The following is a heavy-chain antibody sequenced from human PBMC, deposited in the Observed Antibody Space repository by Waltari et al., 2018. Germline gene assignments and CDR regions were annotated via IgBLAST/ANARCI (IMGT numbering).Heavy chain of an antibody. Sequence: QVQLVQSGAEVKKPGASVKVSCKASGYTFTSYAMHWVRQAPGQRLRWLGWINAGNGNTKYSQKFQGRVTITRDTSASTAYMELSSLRSEDTAVYYCARGIGYCSGGSCYGNYYYYGMDVWGQGTTVTVSS. V-gene: IGHV1-3*01. CDR1: GYTFTSYA. D-gene: IGHD2-15*01. J-gene: IGHJ6*02. CDR3: ARGIGYCSGGSCYGNYYYYGMDV. CDR2: INAGNGNT.